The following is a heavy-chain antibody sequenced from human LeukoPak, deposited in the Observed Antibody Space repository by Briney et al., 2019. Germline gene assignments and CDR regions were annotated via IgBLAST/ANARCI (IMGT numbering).Heavy chain of an antibody. CDR2: IIPIFGTA. Sequence: SVKVSCKASGGTFSSYAISWVRQAPGQGLEWIGGIIPIFGTANYAQKFQGRVTITTDESTSTAYMELSSLRSEDTAVYYCARRKRSSSWYYFDYWGQGTLVTVSS. CDR3: ARRKRSSSWYYFDY. D-gene: IGHD6-13*01. J-gene: IGHJ4*02. V-gene: IGHV1-69*05. CDR1: GGTFSSYA.